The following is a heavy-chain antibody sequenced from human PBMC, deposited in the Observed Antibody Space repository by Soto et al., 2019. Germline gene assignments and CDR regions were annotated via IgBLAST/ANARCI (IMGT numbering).Heavy chain of an antibody. CDR2: MNPNSGNT. CDR3: ARGKSLEN. D-gene: IGHD1-1*01. Sequence: QVQLVQSGAEVKKPGASVKVSCKASGYTFSNYDINWVRQATGQGLEWMGWMNPNSGNTGYAQKFQGRVPMTRDTSITTAYMEMSSLRSEDTAVYYCARGKSLENWGQGTLVTVSS. CDR1: GYTFSNYD. J-gene: IGHJ4*02. V-gene: IGHV1-8*01.